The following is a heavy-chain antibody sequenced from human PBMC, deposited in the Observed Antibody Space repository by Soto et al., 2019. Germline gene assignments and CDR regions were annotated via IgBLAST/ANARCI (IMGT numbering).Heavy chain of an antibody. Sequence: SQTPSLTCAITGDSVSSNSAGWSWVRQSPSRGLEWLGRTYYRSKWYYEYAVSVRGRITINPDTSKNQYSLQLNSVTPEDTAVYFCARGEQYSGRIFDYWGHGTLVTVSS. J-gene: IGHJ4*01. CDR2: TYYRSKWYY. D-gene: IGHD1-26*01. CDR3: ARGEQYSGRIFDY. CDR1: GDSVSSNSAG. V-gene: IGHV6-1*01.